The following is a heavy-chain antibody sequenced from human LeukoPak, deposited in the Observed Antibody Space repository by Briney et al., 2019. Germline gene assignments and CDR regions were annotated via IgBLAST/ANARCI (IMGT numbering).Heavy chain of an antibody. CDR2: IYYSGST. CDR1: GGSISSYY. D-gene: IGHD4-23*01. Sequence: SETLFLTCTVSGGSISSYYWSWVRQPPRKGLEWIGYIYYSGSTNYNPSLKSRVTISVYTSKSQFSLKLSAVTAADTAVYYCAISTTVVTPVAFDIWGQGTMVTVSS. V-gene: IGHV4-59*01. CDR3: AISTTVVTPVAFDI. J-gene: IGHJ3*02.